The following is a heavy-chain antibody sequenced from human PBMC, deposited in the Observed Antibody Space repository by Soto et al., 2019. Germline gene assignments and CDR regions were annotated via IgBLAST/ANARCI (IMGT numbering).Heavy chain of an antibody. J-gene: IGHJ4*02. D-gene: IGHD5-12*01. CDR2: ISYDGSNK. Sequence: QVQLVESGGGVVQPGRSLRLSCAASGFTFSSYGMHWVRQAPGKGLEWVAVISYDGSNKYYADSVKGRFTISRDNSKNTLYLPMTSLRAEDTAVYYCAKEGYSGYDLDYWGQGTLVTVSS. V-gene: IGHV3-30*18. CDR1: GFTFSSYG. CDR3: AKEGYSGYDLDY.